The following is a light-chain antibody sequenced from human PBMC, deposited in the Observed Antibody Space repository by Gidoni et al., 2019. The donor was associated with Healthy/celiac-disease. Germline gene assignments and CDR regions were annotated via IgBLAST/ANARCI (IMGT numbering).Light chain of an antibody. J-gene: IGKJ2*01. Sequence: DIQMTQSPSTLSASVGDRVTLTFRASQSISSWLAWYQQKPGKAPKLLIYKASSLESGVPSRFSGSGSGTEFTLTISSLQPDDFATYYCQQYNSYPYTFGQGTKLEIK. CDR2: KAS. CDR3: QQYNSYPYT. V-gene: IGKV1-5*03. CDR1: QSISSW.